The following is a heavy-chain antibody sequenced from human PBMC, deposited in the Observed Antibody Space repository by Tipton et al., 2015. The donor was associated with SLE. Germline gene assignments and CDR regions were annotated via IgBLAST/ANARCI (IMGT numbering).Heavy chain of an antibody. CDR1: GGSFSGYY. D-gene: IGHD2-21*01. J-gene: IGHJ5*02. CDR3: ARGAVLIQDNSWFDP. CDR2: INHSGST. Sequence: GLVKPSETLSLTCAVCGGSFSGYYWSWIRQPPGKGLEWIGEINHSGSTNYNPSLKSRVTISVDTSKNQFSLKLSSVTAADTAVYYCARGAVLIQDNSWFDPWCQGTLVTVSS. V-gene: IGHV4-34*01.